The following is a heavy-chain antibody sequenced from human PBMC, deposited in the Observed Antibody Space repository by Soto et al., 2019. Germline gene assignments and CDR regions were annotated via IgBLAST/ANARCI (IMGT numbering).Heavy chain of an antibody. CDR1: GGTFSSYA. J-gene: IGHJ6*02. Sequence: SVKVSCKASGGTFSSYAISWVRQAPGQGLEWMGGIIPIFGTANYAQKFQGRVTITADESTSTAYMELSSLRSEDTAVYYCGAGMATITYYYHYGMDVWGQGTTVTVSS. CDR2: IIPIFGTA. D-gene: IGHD5-12*01. V-gene: IGHV1-69*13. CDR3: GAGMATITYYYHYGMDV.